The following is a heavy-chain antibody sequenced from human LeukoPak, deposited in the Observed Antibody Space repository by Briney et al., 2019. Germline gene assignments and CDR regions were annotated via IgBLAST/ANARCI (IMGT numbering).Heavy chain of an antibody. CDR1: GGTFSSHA. V-gene: IGHV1-69*01. Sequence: GSSVKVSCKASGGTFSSHAISWVRQAPGQGLEWMGGIIPIFGTANYAQKFQGRVTITADESTSTAYMELSSLRSEDTAVYYCAREGGPYRPLDYSGQGTLVTVSS. CDR3: AREGGPYRPLDY. J-gene: IGHJ4*02. CDR2: IIPIFGTA.